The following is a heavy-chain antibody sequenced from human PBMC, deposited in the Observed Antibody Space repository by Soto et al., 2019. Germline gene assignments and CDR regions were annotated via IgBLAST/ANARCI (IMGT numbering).Heavy chain of an antibody. D-gene: IGHD3-10*01. CDR3: ARDLLYYGSGSYSIYYGMDV. J-gene: IGHJ6*02. V-gene: IGHV4-4*07. Sequence: SETLSLTCTVSGGSISSYYWSWIRQPAGKGLEWIGRIYTSGSTNYNPSLKSRVTMSVDTSKNQFSLKLSSVTAADTAVYYCARDLLYYGSGSYSIYYGMDVWGQGTTVTVSS. CDR1: GGSISSYY. CDR2: IYTSGST.